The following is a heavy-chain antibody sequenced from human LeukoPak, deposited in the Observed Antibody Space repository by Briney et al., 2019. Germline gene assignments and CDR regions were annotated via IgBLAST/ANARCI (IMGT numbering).Heavy chain of an antibody. CDR3: AREDRPYCPFAY. CDR1: GGSIDITNY. D-gene: IGHD1-26*01. V-gene: IGHV4-4*02. Sequence: PSETLSLTCGVSGGSIDITNYWSWVRQAPGKGLEWIGEIAHDGTTNYNPSLRSRVAMSFDRANNQFSLSLTSVTAADTAVYYCAREDRPYCPFAYWGQGVLVTVSS. J-gene: IGHJ4*02. CDR2: IAHDGTT.